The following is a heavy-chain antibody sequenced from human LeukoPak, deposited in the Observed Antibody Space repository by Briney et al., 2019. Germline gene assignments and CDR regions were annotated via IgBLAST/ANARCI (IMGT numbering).Heavy chain of an antibody. Sequence: GGSLRLSCAASGFTFSTYSMSWVRQAPGKGLEWVSYISSNGTTRYYADSVKGRFTISTDNAKNSLYLQMNSLRAEDTAVYYCARDAIMDVWGKGTTVTVSS. CDR2: ISSNGTTR. D-gene: IGHD2-2*01. CDR3: ARDAIMDV. V-gene: IGHV3-48*01. J-gene: IGHJ6*03. CDR1: GFTFSTYS.